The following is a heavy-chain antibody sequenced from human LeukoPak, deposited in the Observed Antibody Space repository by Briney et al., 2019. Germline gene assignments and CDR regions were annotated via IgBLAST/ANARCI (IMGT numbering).Heavy chain of an antibody. J-gene: IGHJ4*02. CDR3: AQWHTVDY. V-gene: IGHV3-23*01. CDR1: GFTFSSAP. D-gene: IGHD2-8*01. CDR2: IGGSGGNT. Sequence: PGGSLRLSCAASGFTFSSAPMSWVRQAPGKGLEWVSVIGGSGGNTNYADSVRGRFTISRDNSKNTLYLQMNCLRAEDTAVYYCAQWHTVDYWGQGTLVTVSS.